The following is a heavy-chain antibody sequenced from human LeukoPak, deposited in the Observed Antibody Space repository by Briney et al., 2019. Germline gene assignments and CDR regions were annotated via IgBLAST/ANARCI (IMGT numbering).Heavy chain of an antibody. Sequence: PGGSLRLSCAASGFTVSSNYMSWVRQAPGKGLEWVSVIYSGGSTYYADSVKGRFTIFRDNSKNTLYLQMNSLRAEDTAVYYCARDSQGIDGSFDYWGQGTLVTVSS. J-gene: IGHJ4*02. D-gene: IGHD5-24*01. CDR2: IYSGGST. CDR3: ARDSQGIDGSFDY. CDR1: GFTVSSNY. V-gene: IGHV3-53*01.